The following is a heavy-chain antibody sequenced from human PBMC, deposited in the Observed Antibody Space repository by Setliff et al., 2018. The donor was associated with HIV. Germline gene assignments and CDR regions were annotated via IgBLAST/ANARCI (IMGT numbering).Heavy chain of an antibody. V-gene: IGHV4-61*01. Sequence: SETLSLTCTVSGDSVSSASYYWSWIRQPPGKGLEWIGYIYYSGTTKYNPSLKSRVTISVDTSKNQFSLKLSSVTAADTAVYYCASGRHGLGLDVWGQGTLVTVSS. CDR3: ASGRHGLGLDV. D-gene: IGHD3-10*01. J-gene: IGHJ4*02. CDR2: IYYSGTT. CDR1: GDSVSSASYY.